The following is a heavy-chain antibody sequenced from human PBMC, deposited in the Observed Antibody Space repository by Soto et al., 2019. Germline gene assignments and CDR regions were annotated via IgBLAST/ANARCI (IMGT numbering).Heavy chain of an antibody. CDR2: IGTAGDT. V-gene: IGHV3-13*01. CDR1: GFTFSSYD. J-gene: IGHJ6*02. D-gene: IGHD6-13*01. Sequence: GGSLRLSCAASGFTFSSYDMHWVRQATGKGLEWVSAIGTAGDTYYPGSVKGRFTISRENAKNSLYLQMNSLRAEDTAVYYCARKRGRIAAAAGLKSYGMDVWGQGTTVTVSS. CDR3: ARKRGRIAAAAGLKSYGMDV.